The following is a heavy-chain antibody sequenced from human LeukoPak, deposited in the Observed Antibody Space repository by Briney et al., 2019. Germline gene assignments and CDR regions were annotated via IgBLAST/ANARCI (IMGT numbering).Heavy chain of an antibody. CDR3: AREEIVATFYYFDY. CDR1: GGSISSGNYY. D-gene: IGHD5-12*01. CDR2: IYSSGST. Sequence: PSQTLCLTCTVSGGSISSGNYYWSWIRQPAGKGLEWIVRIYSSGSTNYNPSLKSRVTLSVDTSKNQCSLKRTSVTGADTAVYYCAREEIVATFYYFDYWGEGTLVTVSS. V-gene: IGHV4-61*02. J-gene: IGHJ4*02.